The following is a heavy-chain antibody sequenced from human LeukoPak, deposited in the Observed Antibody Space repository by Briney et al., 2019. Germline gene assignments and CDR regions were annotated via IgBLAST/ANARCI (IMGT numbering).Heavy chain of an antibody. J-gene: IGHJ4*02. V-gene: IGHV4-38-2*02. Sequence: SETLSLTCTVSDSSITSTYYWAWFRQPPGKGLEWVATVFRLQTVRTFNNPSLESRVTLSLDPSQSRFSLTLTSVTAADTALYFCARVLHAPYLIDSWGQGTLVTVSS. D-gene: IGHD2-8*01. CDR1: DSSITSTYY. CDR3: ARVLHAPYLIDS. CDR2: VFRLQTVRT.